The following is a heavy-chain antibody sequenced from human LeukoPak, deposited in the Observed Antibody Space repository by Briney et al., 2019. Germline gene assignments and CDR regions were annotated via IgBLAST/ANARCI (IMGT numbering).Heavy chain of an antibody. CDR3: AKDLAVTPNLFDY. CDR2: ISGRGGST. V-gene: IGHV3-23*01. CDR1: GFTSSNYA. Sequence: PGGSLRLSCVVSGFTSSNYAMTWVRQAPGKGLEWISLISGRGGSTYYSDSVKGRFTISRDNSKNTLYLQMNSLRAEDTAVYYCAKDLAVTPNLFDYWGQGTLVTVSS. D-gene: IGHD6-19*01. J-gene: IGHJ4*02.